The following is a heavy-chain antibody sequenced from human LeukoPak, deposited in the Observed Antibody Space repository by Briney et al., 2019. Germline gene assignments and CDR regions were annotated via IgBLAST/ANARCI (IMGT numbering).Heavy chain of an antibody. CDR3: AREVIAAAGNPLDY. J-gene: IGHJ4*02. CDR1: GYTFTTYD. D-gene: IGHD6-13*01. Sequence: ASVKVSCKASGYTFTTYDISWVRQATGQGLEWVGWANPNSGNTGSAQKFQGRVTMTRDTSISTAYMELSRLRSDDTAVYYCAREVIAAAGNPLDYWGQGTLVTVSS. V-gene: IGHV1-8*01. CDR2: ANPNSGNT.